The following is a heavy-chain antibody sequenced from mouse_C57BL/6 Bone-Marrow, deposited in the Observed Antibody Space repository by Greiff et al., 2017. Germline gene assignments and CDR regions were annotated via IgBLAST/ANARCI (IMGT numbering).Heavy chain of an antibody. V-gene: IGHV1-64*01. CDR3: ARKRDYSNTWFAY. CDR2: IHPNSGST. J-gene: IGHJ3*01. D-gene: IGHD2-5*01. Sequence: VKLMESGAELVKPGASVKLSCKASGYTFTSYWMHWVKQRPGQGLEWIGMIHPNSGSTNYNEKFKSKATLTVDKSSSTAYMQLSSLTSEDSAVYYCARKRDYSNTWFAYWGQGTLVTVSA. CDR1: GYTFTSYW.